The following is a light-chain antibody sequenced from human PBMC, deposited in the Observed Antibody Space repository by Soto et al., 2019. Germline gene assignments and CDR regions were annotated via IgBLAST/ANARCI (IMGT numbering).Light chain of an antibody. CDR1: QTISNW. CDR2: DAS. Sequence: DIQMTQSPSTLSASVGDRVTITCRARQTISNWLAWFQQKPGKAPNLLIYDASSLESGVPSRFTGSGSGTEFTLTISSLQPDDVATYYCQQYNVFSWTFGQGTKVEIK. V-gene: IGKV1-5*01. J-gene: IGKJ1*01. CDR3: QQYNVFSWT.